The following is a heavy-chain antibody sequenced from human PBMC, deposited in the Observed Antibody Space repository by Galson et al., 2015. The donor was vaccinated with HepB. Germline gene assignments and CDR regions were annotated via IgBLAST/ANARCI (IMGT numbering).Heavy chain of an antibody. V-gene: IGHV3-49*03. Sequence: SCKASGFTFGDYAMSWFRQAPGKGLEWVGFIRSKAYGETTEYAASVKGRFTISRDDSKSIAYLQMNSLKTEDTAVYYCTRGSSWDRFGTFDYWGQGTLVTVSS. CDR2: IRSKAYGETT. CDR1: GFTFGDYA. D-gene: IGHD6-13*01. CDR3: TRGSSWDRFGTFDY. J-gene: IGHJ4*02.